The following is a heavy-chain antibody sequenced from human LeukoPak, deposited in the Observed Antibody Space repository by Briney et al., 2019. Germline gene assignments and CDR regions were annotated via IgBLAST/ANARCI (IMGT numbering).Heavy chain of an antibody. Sequence: PSETLSLTCTVSGVSITGISYYWGWIRQPPGKGLEWIGSIYYSGSASYNPSLKSRVTISVDTSKNHFSLELKSLTVADTAVYYCANGAKFDPWGPGTLVTVSS. D-gene: IGHD5-24*01. CDR2: IYYSGSA. V-gene: IGHV4-39*02. CDR1: GVSITGISYY. J-gene: IGHJ5*02. CDR3: ANGAKFDP.